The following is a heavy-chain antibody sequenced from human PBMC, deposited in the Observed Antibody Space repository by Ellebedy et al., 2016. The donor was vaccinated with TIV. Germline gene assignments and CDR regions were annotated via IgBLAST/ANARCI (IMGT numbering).Heavy chain of an antibody. CDR1: GFTVSSDY. J-gene: IGHJ3*02. D-gene: IGHD5/OR15-5a*01. CDR2: SHRDGAT. Sequence: GESLKISCTASGFTVSSDYMSWVRQAPGKGLEWVSVSHRDGATNYADSVKGRFIVSRDKSRNTLYLQMTGLPVEDTAVYYCAKETFNDVDLKVWGVLDIWGQGTMVTVSS. CDR3: AKETFNDVDLKVWGVLDI. V-gene: IGHV3-66*01.